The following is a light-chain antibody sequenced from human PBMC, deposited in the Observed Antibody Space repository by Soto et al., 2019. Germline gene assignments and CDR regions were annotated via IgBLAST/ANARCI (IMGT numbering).Light chain of an antibody. V-gene: IGKV3-20*01. CDR1: QSVTASY. CDR3: QQYGSSPLT. J-gene: IGKJ4*01. CDR2: GAS. Sequence: EIVLTQSPGTLSLSPGERATLSCRASQSVTASYLAWYHQKPGQAPRLLISGASSRATGIPARFSGSGSGTYFTLIINRVEPEDFAVYYCQQYGSSPLTFGGGTKVEIK.